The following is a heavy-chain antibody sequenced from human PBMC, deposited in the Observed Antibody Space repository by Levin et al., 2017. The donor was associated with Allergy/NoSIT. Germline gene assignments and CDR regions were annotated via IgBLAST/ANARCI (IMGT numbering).Heavy chain of an antibody. CDR2: IYYSGST. Sequence: PSETLSLTCTVSGVSISSTSYYWGWIRQPPGKGLEWIGNIYYSGSTYYNPSLKSRVTISVDTSKNQFSLKLSSVTAADTAVYYCARRRRTVGYCSGGNCYYEGIDYWGQGTLVTVSS. V-gene: IGHV4-39*01. D-gene: IGHD2-15*01. J-gene: IGHJ4*02. CDR3: ARRRRTVGYCSGGNCYYEGIDY. CDR1: GVSISSTSYY.